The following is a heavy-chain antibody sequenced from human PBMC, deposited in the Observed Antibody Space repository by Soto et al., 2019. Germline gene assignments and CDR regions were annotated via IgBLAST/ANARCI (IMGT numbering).Heavy chain of an antibody. CDR1: GFSFNYHG. Sequence: GGSLRLCCAASGFSFNYHGLNWVRQAPGKGLEWVSTISSDGENTHYADSVKGRFFISSDNSSKTVDLQMNTLRVEDTAIYYCAKGGATYGLLTNDYWGQGTRVPVSS. D-gene: IGHD3-9*01. J-gene: IGHJ4*02. V-gene: IGHV3-23*01. CDR3: AKGGATYGLLTNDY. CDR2: ISSDGENT.